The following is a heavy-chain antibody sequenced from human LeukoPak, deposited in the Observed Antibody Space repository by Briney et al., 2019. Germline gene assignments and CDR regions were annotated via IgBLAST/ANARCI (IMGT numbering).Heavy chain of an antibody. D-gene: IGHD6-19*01. V-gene: IGHV4-59*08. Sequence: SETLSLTCTVSGGSISSYYWSWIRQPPGKGLEWIGYIYYSGSTNYNPSLKSRVTISVDTSKNQFSLKLSSVTAADTAVYYCARPGVAGPTGYFQHWGQGTLVTVSS. J-gene: IGHJ1*01. CDR2: IYYSGST. CDR1: GGSISSYY. CDR3: ARPGVAGPTGYFQH.